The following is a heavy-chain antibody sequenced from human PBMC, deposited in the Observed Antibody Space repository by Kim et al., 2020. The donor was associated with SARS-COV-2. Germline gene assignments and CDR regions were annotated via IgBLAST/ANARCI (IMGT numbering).Heavy chain of an antibody. D-gene: IGHD5-12*01. CDR3: ARDWSSGYDLGAFDI. CDR1: GGSFSGYY. CDR2: INHSGST. J-gene: IGHJ3*02. Sequence: SETLSLTCAVYGGSFSGYYWSWIRQPPGKGLEWIGEINHSGSTNYNPSLKSRVTISVDTSKNQFSLKLSSVTAADTAVYYCARDWSSGYDLGAFDIWGQGTMVTVSS. V-gene: IGHV4-34*01.